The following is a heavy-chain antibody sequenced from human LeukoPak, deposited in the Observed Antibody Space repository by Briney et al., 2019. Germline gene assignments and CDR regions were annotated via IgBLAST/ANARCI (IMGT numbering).Heavy chain of an antibody. CDR2: INHSGST. J-gene: IGHJ4*02. CDR3: ARGPLQYQLLS. Sequence: PSETLSLTCVVYGESFSGYYWSWIRQPPGKGLEWIGEINHSGSTNYNPSLKSRVVMSIDTSKNQSSLNLWSVTAADTAVYYCARGPLQYQLLSWGQGTPVTVSS. CDR1: GESFSGYY. V-gene: IGHV4-34*01. D-gene: IGHD2-2*01.